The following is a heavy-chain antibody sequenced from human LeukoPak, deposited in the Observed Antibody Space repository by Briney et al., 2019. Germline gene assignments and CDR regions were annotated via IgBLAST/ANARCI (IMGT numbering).Heavy chain of an antibody. V-gene: IGHV4-61*01. J-gene: IGHJ4*02. Sequence: SETLSLTCTVSGGSVNSGSGSYYWSWIRQPPGKGLEWIGYIYYSGSTNYNPSLKSRVTISVDTSKNQFSLKVSSVTAADTAVYYCAKRSRDISGWFDYWGQGTLVTVSS. D-gene: IGHD6-19*01. CDR2: IYYSGST. CDR1: GGSVNSGSGSYY. CDR3: AKRSRDISGWFDY.